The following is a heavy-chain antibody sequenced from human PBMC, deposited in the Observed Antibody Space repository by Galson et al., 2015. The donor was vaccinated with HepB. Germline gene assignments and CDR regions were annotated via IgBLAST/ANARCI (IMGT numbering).Heavy chain of an antibody. CDR3: ARDSSGPVYGMDV. D-gene: IGHD3-3*01. Sequence: SVEVSCKASGYTFTNYAMNWVRQAPGQGLEWMGWINTNTGNPTYAQGFTGRFVFSLDTSVSTAYLQISSLKAEDTAVYYCARDSSGPVYGMDVWGQGTTVTVSS. J-gene: IGHJ6*02. CDR1: GYTFTNYA. CDR2: INTNTGNP. V-gene: IGHV7-4-1*02.